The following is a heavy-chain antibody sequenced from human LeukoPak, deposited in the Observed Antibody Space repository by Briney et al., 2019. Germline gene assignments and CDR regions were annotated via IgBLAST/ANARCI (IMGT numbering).Heavy chain of an antibody. V-gene: IGHV3-23*01. CDR3: AKDSTAVTYYFDY. J-gene: IGHJ4*02. CDR1: GFTFSSYA. CDR2: ISDGGDIT. D-gene: IGHD2-2*01. Sequence: PGGSLRLSCAASGFTFSSYAMSWVRQAPNKGLEGVSLISDGGDITSYADSVKGRFTISRDNSKNTLFLQMNSLRPEDTAIYYCAKDSTAVTYYFDYWGQGSLVTVSS.